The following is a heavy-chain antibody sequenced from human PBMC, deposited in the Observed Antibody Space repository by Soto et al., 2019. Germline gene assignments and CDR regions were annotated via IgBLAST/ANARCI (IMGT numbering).Heavy chain of an antibody. J-gene: IGHJ5*02. D-gene: IGHD2-15*01. CDR3: ARGGYCSGGSCYRYWFDP. CDR2: INHSGST. CDR1: GGSFSGYY. Sequence: QVQLQQWGAGLLKPSETLSLTCAVYGGSFSGYYWSWIRQPPGKGLEWIGEINHSGSTNYNPSLKSRVTISVDTSKNQFSQKLSSVTAADTAVYYCARGGYCSGGSCYRYWFDPWGQGTLVTVSS. V-gene: IGHV4-34*01.